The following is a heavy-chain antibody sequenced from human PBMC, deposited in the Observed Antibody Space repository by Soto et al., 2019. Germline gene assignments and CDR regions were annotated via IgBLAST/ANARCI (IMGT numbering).Heavy chain of an antibody. J-gene: IGHJ4*02. D-gene: IGHD1-1*01. V-gene: IGHV3-72*01. Sequence: EVQLVEYGGGLVQPGGSLRLSCVVSGFTFSDYIMDWDRQAPGKGLEWVGRSRKKASSYTTEYAASVKGRFTVSRDDSKNSLYLQMKILKTEDTAGYYCIGTRPSHGCDYWGQGTLVTVSS. CDR2: SRKKASSYTT. CDR3: IGTRPSHGCDY. CDR1: GFTFSDYI.